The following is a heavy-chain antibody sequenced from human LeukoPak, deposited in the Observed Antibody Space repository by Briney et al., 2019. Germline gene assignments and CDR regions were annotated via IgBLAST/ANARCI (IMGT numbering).Heavy chain of an antibody. CDR1: GFSFSNYA. CDR2: VSKSGDTT. J-gene: IGHJ6*03. V-gene: IGHV3-23*01. D-gene: IGHD3-10*01. Sequence: GGSLRLSCAASGFSFSNYAMSWVRQAPGKGLEWVSAVSKSGDTTDYADSVKGRFTISRDNSKSTLYVEMNSLRAEDTAVYFCAKSSGGVHYFYYMDVWGKRTTVTVSS. CDR3: AKSSGGVHYFYYMDV.